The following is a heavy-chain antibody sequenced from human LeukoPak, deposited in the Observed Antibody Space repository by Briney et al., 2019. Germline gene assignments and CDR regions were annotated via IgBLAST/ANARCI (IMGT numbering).Heavy chain of an antibody. CDR3: AKGVKGIAAAGTDWFDP. Sequence: GGSLRLSCAASGFTCDDYAMHWVRQAPGKGLEWVSGISWNSGSIGYADSVKGRFTISRDSAKNSLYLQMNSLRAEDTALYYCAKGVKGIAAAGTDWFDPWGQGTLVTVSS. D-gene: IGHD6-13*01. J-gene: IGHJ5*02. CDR2: ISWNSGSI. CDR1: GFTCDDYA. V-gene: IGHV3-9*01.